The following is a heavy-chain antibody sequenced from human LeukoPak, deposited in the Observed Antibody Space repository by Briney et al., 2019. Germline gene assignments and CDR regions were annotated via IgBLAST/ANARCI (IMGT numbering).Heavy chain of an antibody. CDR1: GFTFSSYA. Sequence: GGSLRLSCAASGFTFSSYAIHWVRQVPGRGLEWVAVVWFDGSYELYADSVKGRFTISRDDSRSTVNLQMESLRAEDTALYYCARDLGGRGIPVYYFDYWGQGTQVTVSS. J-gene: IGHJ4*02. V-gene: IGHV3-33*08. CDR3: ARDLGGRGIPVYYFDY. D-gene: IGHD4-23*01. CDR2: VWFDGSYE.